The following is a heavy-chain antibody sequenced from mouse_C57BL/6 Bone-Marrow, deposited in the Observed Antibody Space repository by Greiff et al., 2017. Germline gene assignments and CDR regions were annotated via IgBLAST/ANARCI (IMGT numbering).Heavy chain of an antibody. CDR2: IDPEDGET. D-gene: IGHD2-4*01. J-gene: IGHJ3*01. CDR1: GFNIKDYY. CDR3: ASPCDYGAWFAY. Sequence: EVMLVESGAELVKPGASVKLSCTASGFNIKDYYMHWVKQRTEQGLEWIGRIDPEDGETKYAPKFQGKATITADTSSNTAYLQLSSLTSEDTAVYYCASPCDYGAWFAYWGQGTLVTVSA. V-gene: IGHV14-2*01.